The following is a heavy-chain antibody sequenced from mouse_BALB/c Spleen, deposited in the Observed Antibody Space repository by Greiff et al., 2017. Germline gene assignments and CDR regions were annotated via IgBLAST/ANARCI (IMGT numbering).Heavy chain of an antibody. V-gene: IGHV1S56*01. J-gene: IGHJ2*01. CDR1: GYTFTSYY. D-gene: IGHD3-3*01. CDR3: ARNPGLGDY. CDR2: IYPGNVNT. Sequence: QVQLQQSGPELVKPGASVRISCKASGYTFTSYYIHWVKQRPGQGLEWIGWIYPGNVNTKYNEKFKGKATLTADKSSSTAYMQLSSLTSEDSAVYFCARNPGLGDYWGQGTTLTVSS.